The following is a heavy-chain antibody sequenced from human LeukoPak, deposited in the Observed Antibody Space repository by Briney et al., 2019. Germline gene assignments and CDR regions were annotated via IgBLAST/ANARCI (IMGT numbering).Heavy chain of an antibody. D-gene: IGHD2-15*01. J-gene: IGHJ4*01. CDR1: GGSINSYY. CDR3: ARETAAGYFDS. V-gene: IGHV4-59*01. Sequence: SETLSLTCTVSGGSINSYYWSWIRQPPGKGLEWIGNIYYIGTTNYNPSLKSRVTISVDLSKNQFSLKLRSVTAADTAVYSCARETAAGYFDSWGQEPWSPSPQ. CDR2: IYYIGTT.